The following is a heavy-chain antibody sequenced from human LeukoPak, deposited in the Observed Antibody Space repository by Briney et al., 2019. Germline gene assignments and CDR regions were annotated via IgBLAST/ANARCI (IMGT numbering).Heavy chain of an antibody. V-gene: IGHV3-30*04. CDR2: ISYDGSNK. D-gene: IGHD3-10*01. CDR1: GFTFSSYA. CDR3: ARAFTMVRGVIGY. Sequence: PGGSLRLSCAASGFTFSSYAMHWVRQAPGKGLEWVAVISYDGSNKYYADSVKGRFTISRDNSKNTLYLQMNSLRSDDTAVYYCARAFTMVRGVIGYWGQGTLVTVSS. J-gene: IGHJ4*02.